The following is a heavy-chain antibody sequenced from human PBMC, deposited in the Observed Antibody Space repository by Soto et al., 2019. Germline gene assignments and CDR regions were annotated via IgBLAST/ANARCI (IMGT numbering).Heavy chain of an antibody. Sequence: EVQLLESGGGLVQPGGSLRLSCAASGITFSNYAMTWVRQAPGKGLEWVSVISDSGSFTFYAYSVKGRFTISRDNSGGTLYLQMNSLRAEDTAIYYCAKRPLNWGRWYFDLWGRGTLVTVSS. V-gene: IGHV3-23*01. CDR3: AKRPLNWGRWYFDL. CDR2: ISDSGSFT. D-gene: IGHD7-27*01. CDR1: GITFSNYA. J-gene: IGHJ2*01.